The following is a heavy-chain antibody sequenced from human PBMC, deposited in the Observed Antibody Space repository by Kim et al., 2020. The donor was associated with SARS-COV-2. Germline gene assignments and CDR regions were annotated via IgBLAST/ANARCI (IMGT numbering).Heavy chain of an antibody. CDR1: GFTFSTYA. J-gene: IGHJ4*01. CDR2: ISYDGSKT. CDR3: AKDQAHYDILTGLDY. Sequence: GGSLRLSCATFGFTFSTYAMHWVRQAPGKGLEYVALISYDGSKTYYGDSVKGRFTISRDNSKNTLSLQMNSLRAEETAVYYCAKDQAHYDILTGLDYLG. D-gene: IGHD3-9*01. V-gene: IGHV3-30*18.